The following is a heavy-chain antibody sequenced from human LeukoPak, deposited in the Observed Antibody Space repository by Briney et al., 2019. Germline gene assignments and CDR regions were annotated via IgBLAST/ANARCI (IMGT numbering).Heavy chain of an antibody. J-gene: IGHJ6*03. Sequence: PSETLSLTCTVSGGSISSYYWSWIRQPPGKGLVGIGDIYYSGNTNYNPSLTSQVTISVDTSKNQFSLKLSSVTAADTAVYYCARANSSSYYMDVWGKGTTVTVSS. CDR2: IYYSGNT. V-gene: IGHV4-59*01. CDR1: GGSISSYY. D-gene: IGHD6-13*01. CDR3: ARANSSSYYMDV.